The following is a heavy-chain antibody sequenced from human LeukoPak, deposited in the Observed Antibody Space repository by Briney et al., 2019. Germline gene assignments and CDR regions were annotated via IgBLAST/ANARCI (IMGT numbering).Heavy chain of an antibody. Sequence: GGSLRLSCAAYGFTFSSYWMSWVRQAPGKGVEWVANIKQDGREKYYVDSVKGRFPIPRDNAKHSLYLQMNSLIAEDTAVYYCARVGREYKWDLLARVFDYWGQRTLVTVSS. CDR3: ARVGREYKWDLLARVFDY. V-gene: IGHV3-7*01. CDR2: IKQDGREK. J-gene: IGHJ4*02. D-gene: IGHD1-26*01. CDR1: GFTFSSYW.